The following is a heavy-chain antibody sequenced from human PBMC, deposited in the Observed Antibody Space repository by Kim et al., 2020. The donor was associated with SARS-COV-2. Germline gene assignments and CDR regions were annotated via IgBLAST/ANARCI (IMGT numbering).Heavy chain of an antibody. CDR3: TKDFDWDTGY. D-gene: IGHD3-9*01. CDR2: I. Sequence: IGYADTVRGRFTGSRDNARNTLYLQMHGLRAEDTAVYFCTKDFDWDTGYWGQGALVTVSS. V-gene: IGHV3-74*01. J-gene: IGHJ4*02.